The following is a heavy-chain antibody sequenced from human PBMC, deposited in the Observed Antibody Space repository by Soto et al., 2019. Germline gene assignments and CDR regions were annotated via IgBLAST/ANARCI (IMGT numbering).Heavy chain of an antibody. D-gene: IGHD4-17*01. CDR2: IYYSGST. V-gene: IGHV4-31*03. Sequence: QVQLQESGPGLVKPSQTLSLTCTVSGGSISSGGYYWSWIRQHPGKGLEWIGYIYYSGSTYYNPYLKRRVTISVDTSKKQFSLKLSSVTAAATAVYYFARFLYGDYSSYFDYWGQGTLVTVSS. CDR1: GGSISSGGYY. J-gene: IGHJ4*02. CDR3: ARFLYGDYSSYFDY.